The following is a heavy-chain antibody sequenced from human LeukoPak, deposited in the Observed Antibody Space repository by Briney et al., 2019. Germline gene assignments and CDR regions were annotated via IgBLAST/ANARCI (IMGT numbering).Heavy chain of an antibody. CDR2: ISAYNGNT. CDR1: GYTFTSYG. D-gene: IGHD3-22*01. Sequence: ASVKVSCKASGYTFTSYGISWVRQAPGQGLEWMGWISAYNGNTNYAQKLQGRVTMTTDTSTSTAYMELRSLRSDATAVDYCARDPPYYYESSGYYYPNFDYWGQGTLVTVSS. CDR3: ARDPPYYYESSGYYYPNFDY. J-gene: IGHJ4*02. V-gene: IGHV1-18*01.